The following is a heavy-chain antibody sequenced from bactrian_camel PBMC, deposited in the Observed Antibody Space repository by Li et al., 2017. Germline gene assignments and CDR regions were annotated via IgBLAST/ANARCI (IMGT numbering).Heavy chain of an antibody. CDR3: AKDRNGGSWNVEPLADFGY. CDR2: INSRGGNT. D-gene: IGHD6*01. Sequence: VQLVESGGGLVQPGGSLSLSCAASGFTFSSYDMSWVRQAPGKGLEWVSTINSRGGNTYYADSVKGRFTISRDNAKNTLYLQLNSLKTEDTATYYCAKDRNGGSWNVEPLADFGYWGQGTQVTVS. J-gene: IGHJ6*01. V-gene: IGHV3S40*01. CDR1: GFTFSSYD.